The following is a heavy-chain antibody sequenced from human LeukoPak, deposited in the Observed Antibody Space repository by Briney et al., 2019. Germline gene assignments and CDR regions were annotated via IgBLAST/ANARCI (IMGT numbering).Heavy chain of an antibody. CDR3: ARPNVYSSSWYYFDY. Sequence: GGSLRLSCAASGFTFSDYDMSWIRQAPGKGLEWVSYISSSGSTIYYADSVKGRFTISRDNAKNSLYLQMNSLRAEDTAVYYCARPNVYSSSWYYFDYWGQGTLVTVSS. D-gene: IGHD6-13*01. CDR2: ISSSGSTI. V-gene: IGHV3-11*01. CDR1: GFTFSDYD. J-gene: IGHJ4*02.